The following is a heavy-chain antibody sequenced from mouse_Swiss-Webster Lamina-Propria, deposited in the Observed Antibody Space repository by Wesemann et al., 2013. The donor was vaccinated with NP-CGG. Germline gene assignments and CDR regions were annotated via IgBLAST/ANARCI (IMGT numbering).Heavy chain of an antibody. CDR2: ISCYNGAT. V-gene: IGHV1S34*01. J-gene: IGHJ4*01. Sequence: LEWIGYISCYNGATSYNQKFKGKATFTVDTSSSTAYMQFNSLTSEDSAVYYCARYYYGYDYYAMDYWGQGNLSHRLL. CDR3: ARYYYGYDYYAMDY. D-gene: IGHD1-2*01.